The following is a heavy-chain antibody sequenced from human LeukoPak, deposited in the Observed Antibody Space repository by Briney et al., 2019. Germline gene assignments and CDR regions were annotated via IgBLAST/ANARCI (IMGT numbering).Heavy chain of an antibody. Sequence: GGSLRLSCTASGFSFSGHWMHWARHLPGKGLVWVSRLSPTGSTTSYADSVKGRFTVSRDNAKNTLYLQVNNLRAEDTAVYYCARGPNSNWSGLDFWGQGTLLTVSS. J-gene: IGHJ4*02. CDR1: GFSFSGHW. CDR3: ARGPNSNWSGLDF. CDR2: LSPTGSTT. D-gene: IGHD6-6*01. V-gene: IGHV3-74*01.